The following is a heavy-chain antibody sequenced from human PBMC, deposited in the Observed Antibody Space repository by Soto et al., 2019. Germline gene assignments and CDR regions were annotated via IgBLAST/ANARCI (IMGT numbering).Heavy chain of an antibody. Sequence: PSETLSLTCTVSGGSISSYYWSWTRQPPGKGLEWIGYIYYSGSTNYNPSLKSRVTISVDTSKNQFSLKLSSVTAADTAVYYCARDLPRTTVTTSGGSYYYYGMDVWGQGTTVTVSS. V-gene: IGHV4-59*01. D-gene: IGHD4-17*01. CDR2: IYYSGST. J-gene: IGHJ6*02. CDR3: ARDLPRTTVTTSGGSYYYYGMDV. CDR1: GGSISSYY.